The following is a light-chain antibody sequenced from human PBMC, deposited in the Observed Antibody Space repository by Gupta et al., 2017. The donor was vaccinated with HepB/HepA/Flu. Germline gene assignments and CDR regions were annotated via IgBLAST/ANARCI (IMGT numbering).Light chain of an antibody. J-gene: IGKJ1*01. CDR3: MQGTHWPRT. Sequence: DVVMPQSPLSLLVTIGQPASISCRSGQSLVYSDGNTYLSWFQQRPGQSPRRLIYKVSSRDSGVPDRFSGSGSGTDFTLKISRVEAEDVGVYYCMQGTHWPRTFGQGTKVEIK. CDR1: QSLVYSDGNTY. CDR2: KVS. V-gene: IGKV2-30*01.